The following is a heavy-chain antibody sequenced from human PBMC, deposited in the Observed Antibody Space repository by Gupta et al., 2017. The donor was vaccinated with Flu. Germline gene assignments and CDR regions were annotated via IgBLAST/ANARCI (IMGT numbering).Heavy chain of an antibody. V-gene: IGHV3-23*01. CDR2: IGSTGFTT. CDR1: FT. Sequence: FTMHWVRQAPGKGLEWVSAIGSTGFTTFYADSVQGRFSISRDNSKNTLYLQGSSLRVEDTAVYYCARDAVYNTVWGDFDYWGQGTLVTVSS. CDR3: ARDAVYNTVWGDFDY. D-gene: IGHD3-16*01. J-gene: IGHJ4*02.